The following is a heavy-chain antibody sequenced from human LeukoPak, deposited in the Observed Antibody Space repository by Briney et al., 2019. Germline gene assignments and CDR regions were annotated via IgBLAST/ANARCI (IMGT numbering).Heavy chain of an antibody. CDR2: INHSGGT. J-gene: IGHJ5*02. D-gene: IGHD3-10*01. CDR3: ARAKVRGSGSYYNKGWFDP. CDR1: GGSFSGYY. V-gene: IGHV4-34*01. Sequence: SETLSLTCAVYGGSFSGYYWSWIRQPPGKGLEWIGEINHSGGTNYNPSLKSRVTISVDTSKNQFSLKLSSVTAADTAVYYCARAKVRGSGSYYNKGWFDPWGQGTLVTVSS.